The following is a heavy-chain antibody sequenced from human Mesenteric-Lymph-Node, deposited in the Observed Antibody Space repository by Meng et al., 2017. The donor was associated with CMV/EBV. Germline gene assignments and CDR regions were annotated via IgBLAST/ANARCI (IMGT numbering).Heavy chain of an antibody. D-gene: IGHD3-3*01. J-gene: IGHJ4*02. CDR2: IRYDGSNK. CDR1: GFTLKKYG. CDR3: AKDLELSSSTLDS. Sequence: GGSLRLSCAASGFTLKKYGMHWVRQAPGKGLQWVAFIRYDGSNKYYADSVKGRFTIFRDNSKNTLYLEMNSLRADDTAVYYCAKDLELSSSTLDSWGQGTLVTVSS. V-gene: IGHV3-30*02.